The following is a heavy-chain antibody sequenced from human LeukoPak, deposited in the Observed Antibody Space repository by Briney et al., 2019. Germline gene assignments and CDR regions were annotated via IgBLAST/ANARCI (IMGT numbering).Heavy chain of an antibody. CDR2: IIPIFGTA. CDR1: GYTFTGYY. Sequence: ASVKVSCKASGYTFTGYYMHWVRQAPGQGLEWMGGIIPIFGTANYAQKFQGRVTITADESTSTAYMELSSLRSEDTAVYYCARDTYYYGSGSYMFDYWGQGTLVTVSS. D-gene: IGHD3-10*01. V-gene: IGHV1-69*13. CDR3: ARDTYYYGSGSYMFDY. J-gene: IGHJ4*02.